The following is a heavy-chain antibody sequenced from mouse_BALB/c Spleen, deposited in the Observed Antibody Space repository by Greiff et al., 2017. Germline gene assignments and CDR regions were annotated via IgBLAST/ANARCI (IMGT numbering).Heavy chain of an antibody. Sequence: EVKLVESGGGLVKPGGSLKLSCAASGFTFSDSYMYWVRQTPEKRLEWVATISDGGSYTYYPDSVKGRFTISRDNAKNNLYLQMSSLKSEDTAMYYCAREGDYGSTWFAYWGQGTLVTVSA. D-gene: IGHD2-2*01. CDR2: ISDGGSYT. J-gene: IGHJ3*01. CDR3: AREGDYGSTWFAY. CDR1: GFTFSDSY. V-gene: IGHV5-4*02.